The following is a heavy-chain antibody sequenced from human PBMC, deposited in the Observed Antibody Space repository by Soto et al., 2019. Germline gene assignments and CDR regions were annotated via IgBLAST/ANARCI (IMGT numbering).Heavy chain of an antibody. V-gene: IGHV1-2*04. CDR1: GDRFTDYY. CDR3: ARESGGATATLDYYYFYMDV. D-gene: IGHD5-12*01. Sequence: QVQLVQSGAEVKEPGASVTVSCRASGDRFTDYYMHWVRQAPGQGLEWMGWINPNSGVTKYAQKFQGWVTMTRDTSIRTVYVQLSRLRFDDTAIYYCARESGGATATLDYYYFYMDVWGTGTTVTVSS. J-gene: IGHJ6*03. CDR2: INPNSGVT.